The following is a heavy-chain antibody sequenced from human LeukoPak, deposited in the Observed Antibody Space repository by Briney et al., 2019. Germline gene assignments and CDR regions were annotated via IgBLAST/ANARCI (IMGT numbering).Heavy chain of an antibody. CDR3: AILRFFEWLPNYCYYYYMDV. J-gene: IGHJ6*03. V-gene: IGHV1-69*05. D-gene: IGHD3-3*01. CDR1: GGTFSSYA. CDR2: IIPIFGTA. Sequence: ASVKVSCKASGGTFSSYALSWVRQAPGPGLEWMGGIIPIFGTANYAQKFQGRVTITTDDYPSTAYMELSSLRSADTAVYYCAILRFFEWLPNYCYYYYMDVWGNGSTVTTSS.